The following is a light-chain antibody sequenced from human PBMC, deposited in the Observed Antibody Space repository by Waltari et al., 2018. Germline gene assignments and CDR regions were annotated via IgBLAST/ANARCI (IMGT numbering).Light chain of an antibody. V-gene: IGKV3-15*01. CDR2: DAF. CDR1: QNVGTK. J-gene: IGKJ1*01. Sequence: IEMTQSPATLSVSPGERATLSCRASQNVGTKLAWYQQKPGLAPRLLIYDAFTRATGIQARFSGSGSGTEFTLTISSLQSEDLALYHCLQYHYWPPWTFGQGTKVEVK. CDR3: LQYHYWPPWT.